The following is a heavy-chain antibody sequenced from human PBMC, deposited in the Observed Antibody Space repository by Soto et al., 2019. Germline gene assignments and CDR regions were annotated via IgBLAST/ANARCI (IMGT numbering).Heavy chain of an antibody. CDR1: GFTLTPYA. J-gene: IGHJ4*02. CDR3: ARLPPFPGVWGSYRHRIYFEY. CDR2: IVDSKGGT. V-gene: IGHV3-23*01. Sequence: EVQLLESGGALVQLGGSLSFSCTAPGFTLTPYALTGLRQAPGKGLEWVPGIVDSKGGTYYAASAKGRFTISGDTSNNKLFLQMNSLRAEDTASYYCARLPPFPGVWGSYRHRIYFEYWGRGTLVTVSS. D-gene: IGHD3-16*02.